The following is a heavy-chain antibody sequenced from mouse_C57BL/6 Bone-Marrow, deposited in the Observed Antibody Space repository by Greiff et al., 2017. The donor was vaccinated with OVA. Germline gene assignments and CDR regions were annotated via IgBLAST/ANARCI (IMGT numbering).Heavy chain of an antibody. CDR3: AREGDYYGSSYGYFDV. CDR2: IDPSDSET. CDR1: GYTFTSYW. V-gene: IGHV1-52*01. Sequence: VQLQQPGAELVRPGSSVKLSCKASGYTFTSYWMHWVKQRPIQGLEWIGNIDPSDSETHYNQKFKDKATLTVDKSSSTAYMQLSSLTSEDSAVYYCAREGDYYGSSYGYFDVWGTGTTVTVSS. D-gene: IGHD1-1*01. J-gene: IGHJ1*03.